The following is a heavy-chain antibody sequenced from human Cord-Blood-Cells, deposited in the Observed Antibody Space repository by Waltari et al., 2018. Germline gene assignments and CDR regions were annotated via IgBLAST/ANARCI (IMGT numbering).Heavy chain of an antibody. CDR1: GGSFSGYY. Sequence: QVQLQQWGAGLLKPSETLSLTCAVYGGSFSGYYWSWIRQPPGKGLEWIGEINHSGSTNFNPSLKSRVTISVDTSKNQFSLKLSSVTAADTAVYYCARGGSSSWGDYYYGMDVWGQGTTVTVSS. D-gene: IGHD6-13*01. CDR3: ARGGSSSWGDYYYGMDV. CDR2: INHSGST. V-gene: IGHV4-34*01. J-gene: IGHJ6*02.